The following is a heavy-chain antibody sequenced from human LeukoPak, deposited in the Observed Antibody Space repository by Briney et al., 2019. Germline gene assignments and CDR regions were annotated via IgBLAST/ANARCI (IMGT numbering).Heavy chain of an antibody. CDR1: GYTFTGYY. Sequence: ASVKVSCKASGYTFTGYYMHWVRQAPGQGLEWMGGIIPIFGTANYAQKFQGRVTITADESTSTAYMELSSLRSEDTAVYYCARANGRYCSGGSCYICDYWGQGTLVTVSS. J-gene: IGHJ4*02. D-gene: IGHD2-15*01. V-gene: IGHV1-69*13. CDR3: ARANGRYCSGGSCYICDY. CDR2: IIPIFGTA.